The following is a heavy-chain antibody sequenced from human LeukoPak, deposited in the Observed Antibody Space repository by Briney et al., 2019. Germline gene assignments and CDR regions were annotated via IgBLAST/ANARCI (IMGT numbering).Heavy chain of an antibody. D-gene: IGHD4-23*01. V-gene: IGHV3-43D*03. Sequence: PGGSLRLPCAASGFTFDDYAMHWVRQAPGKGLEWVSLISWDGGSTYYADSVKGRFTISRDNSKNSLYLQMNSLRAEDTALYYCAKDGGGKFLYPFTYYYYYMDVWGKGTTVTVSS. CDR1: GFTFDDYA. CDR3: AKDGGGKFLYPFTYYYYYMDV. CDR2: ISWDGGST. J-gene: IGHJ6*03.